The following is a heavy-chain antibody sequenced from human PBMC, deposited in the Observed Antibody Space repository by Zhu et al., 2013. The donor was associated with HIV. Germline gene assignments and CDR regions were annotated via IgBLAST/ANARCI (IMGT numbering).Heavy chain of an antibody. V-gene: IGHV3-30-3*01. CDR1: GFTFSSYA. Sequence: QVQLVESGGGVVQPGRSLRLSCAASGFTFSSYAMHWVRQAPGKGLEWVAVISYDGSNKYYADSVKGRFTISRDNSKNTLYLQMNSLRAEDTAVYYCASTMVRGVIFSTDYWGQGTLVTVSS. CDR3: ASTMVRGVIFSTDY. CDR2: ISYDGSNK. J-gene: IGHJ4*02. D-gene: IGHD3-10*01.